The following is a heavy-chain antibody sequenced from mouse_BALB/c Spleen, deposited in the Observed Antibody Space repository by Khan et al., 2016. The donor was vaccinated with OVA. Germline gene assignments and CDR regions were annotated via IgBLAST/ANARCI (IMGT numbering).Heavy chain of an antibody. J-gene: IGHJ2*01. Sequence: VQLQQSGAELVRSGASVKLSCTASGFNIKDYYVNWVRQRPEQGLEWIGWIDPESSDTEYAAKFQGMATMTADPSSNTAYLQLRSLTSEDTAVYYCNSDDYGSVDYWGQGNTLTVSS. CDR3: NSDDYGSVDY. CDR1: GFNIKDYY. V-gene: IGHV14-4*02. D-gene: IGHD1-2*01. CDR2: IDPESSDT.